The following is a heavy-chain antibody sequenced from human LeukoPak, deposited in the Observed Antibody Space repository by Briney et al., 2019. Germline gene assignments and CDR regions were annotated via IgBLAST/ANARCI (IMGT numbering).Heavy chain of an antibody. CDR1: GGSISSYY. D-gene: IGHD6-19*01. CDR2: IYYSGST. Sequence: PSETLSLTCTVSGGSISSYYWSWIRQPPGKGLEWIGYIYYSGSTNYNPSLKSRVTMSVDTSKNQFSLKLSSVTAADTAVYYCARAVAGNRAFDIWGQGTMVTVSS. J-gene: IGHJ3*02. CDR3: ARAVAGNRAFDI. V-gene: IGHV4-59*12.